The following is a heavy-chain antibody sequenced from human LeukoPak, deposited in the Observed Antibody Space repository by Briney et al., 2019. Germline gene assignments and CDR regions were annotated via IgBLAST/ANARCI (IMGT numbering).Heavy chain of an antibody. CDR2: IYTSGST. D-gene: IGHD3-3*01. J-gene: IGHJ5*02. CDR3: ARAYDFWSGYYFDP. CDR1: GGSLSSGSYY. V-gene: IGHV4-61*02. Sequence: SETLSLTCTVSGGSLSSGSYYWSWIRQPAGKGLEWIGRIYTSGSTNYNPSLKSRVTISVDTSKNQFSLKLSSVTAADTAVYYCARAYDFWSGYYFDPWGQGTLVTVSS.